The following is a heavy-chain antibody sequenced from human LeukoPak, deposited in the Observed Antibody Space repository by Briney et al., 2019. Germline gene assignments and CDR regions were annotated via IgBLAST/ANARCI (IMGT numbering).Heavy chain of an antibody. CDR3: ARDIRITIFGVVTNYYFDY. D-gene: IGHD3-3*01. CDR1: GFTFSSYW. CDR2: IKQDGSEK. Sequence: GGSLRLSCAASGFTFSSYWMSWVRQAPGKGLEWVANIKQDGSEKYYVDSVKGRFTISRDNAKNSLYLQMNSLRAEDTAVYYCARDIRITIFGVVTNYYFDYWGQGTLVTVSS. V-gene: IGHV3-7*01. J-gene: IGHJ4*02.